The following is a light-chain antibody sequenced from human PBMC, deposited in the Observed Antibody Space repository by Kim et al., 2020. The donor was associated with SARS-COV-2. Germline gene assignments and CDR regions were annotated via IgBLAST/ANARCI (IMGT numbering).Light chain of an antibody. CDR1: ALPKQY. CDR3: QSADSSDTFWV. CDR2: EDT. J-gene: IGLJ3*02. Sequence: PGRTARTTCSGDALPKQYAYWFQQKPGQAPVVLIYEDTERPSGIPERFSGSTSGTTVTLTISAVQAEDEADYYCQSADSSDTFWVFGGGTQLTVL. V-gene: IGLV3-25*03.